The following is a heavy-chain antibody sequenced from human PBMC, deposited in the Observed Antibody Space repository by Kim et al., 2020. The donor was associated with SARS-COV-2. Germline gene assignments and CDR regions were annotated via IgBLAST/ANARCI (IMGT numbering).Heavy chain of an antibody. CDR2: IWDDGSSK. CDR1: GFTFSSYG. V-gene: IGHV3-33*01. CDR3: ARDYGILTGYYFDY. Sequence: GGSLRLSCAASGFTFSSYGMHWVRQAPGKGLEWVAVIWDDGSSKYYADSVKGRFTISRDNSKNTLYLQMNSLRAEDTAVYYCARDYGILTGYYFDYWCQGPLVTVSS. D-gene: IGHD3-9*01. J-gene: IGHJ4*02.